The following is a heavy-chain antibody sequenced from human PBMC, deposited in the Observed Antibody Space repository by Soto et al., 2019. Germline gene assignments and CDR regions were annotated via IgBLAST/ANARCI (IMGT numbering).Heavy chain of an antibody. CDR3: AKSVDSSGYSYDFDY. CDR2: IWHDGTNK. D-gene: IGHD3-22*01. Sequence: PGGSLRLSCVASGFAFSGYGMHWVRQAPGKGLEWVTTIWHDGTNKYYAETVKGRFTISRDNSRNTLYLQLNSLRAEDTAVYYCAKSVDSSGYSYDFDYWGQGTLVTVSS. CDR1: GFAFSGYG. J-gene: IGHJ4*02. V-gene: IGHV3-33*06.